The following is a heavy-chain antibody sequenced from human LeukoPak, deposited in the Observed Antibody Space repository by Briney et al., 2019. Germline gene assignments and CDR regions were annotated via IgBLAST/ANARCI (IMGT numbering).Heavy chain of an antibody. CDR1: GFTFSYFW. CDR3: ARDFDGPRASDY. Sequence: PGGSLRLSCAASGFTFSYFWTHWFRQTPGKGLVWVSCINTDGSYSTYADSVKGRFTISRDNVRNTLYLQMNSLRAEDSAVYYCARDFDGPRASDYWGQGISVTVSS. V-gene: IGHV3-74*01. J-gene: IGHJ4*02. CDR2: INTDGSYS. D-gene: IGHD4-17*01.